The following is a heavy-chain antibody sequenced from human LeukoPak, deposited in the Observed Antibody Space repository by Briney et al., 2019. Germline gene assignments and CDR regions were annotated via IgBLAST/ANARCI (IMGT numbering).Heavy chain of an antibody. D-gene: IGHD3-9*01. CDR2: ISSNGGRT. CDR3: ASTFGGILTGSAFDI. V-gene: IGHV3-64*01. J-gene: IGHJ3*02. CDR1: GFTFSSYA. Sequence: GGSLRLSCAASGFTFSSYAMHWVRQAPGKGLEYVSAISSNGGRTYYANSVKGRFTISRDNSKNTLYLQMGSLRAEDMAVYYCASTFGGILTGSAFDIWGQGTMVTVSS.